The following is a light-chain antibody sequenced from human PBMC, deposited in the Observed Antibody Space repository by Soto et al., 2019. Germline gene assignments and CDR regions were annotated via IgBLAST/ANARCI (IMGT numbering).Light chain of an antibody. CDR1: SSDVGGYNY. CDR3: SSYTRSNTYV. J-gene: IGLJ1*01. Sequence: QSVLTQHASVSGSAGQSITISCTGTSSDVGGYNYVSWYQQHPGKAPKLIIYEVSNRPSGVSNRISGSKSGNTASLTISGRQAEDEADYYCSSYTRSNTYVFGTGTKVTVL. CDR2: EVS. V-gene: IGLV2-14*01.